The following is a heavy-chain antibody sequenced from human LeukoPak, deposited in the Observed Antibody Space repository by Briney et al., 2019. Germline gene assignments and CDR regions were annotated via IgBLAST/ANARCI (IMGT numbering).Heavy chain of an antibody. Sequence: SETLSLTCAVSGGSISSTNWWSWVRQPPGKGLEWIGEIYRSGTTNYKPSLKSRVTISLDKSRNHFSLKLTSVTAADSAVYYCARAMSIAARLQTIFDYWGQGTLVTVSS. CDR2: IYRSGTT. CDR3: ARAMSIAARLQTIFDY. CDR1: GGSISSTNW. D-gene: IGHD6-6*01. J-gene: IGHJ4*02. V-gene: IGHV4-4*02.